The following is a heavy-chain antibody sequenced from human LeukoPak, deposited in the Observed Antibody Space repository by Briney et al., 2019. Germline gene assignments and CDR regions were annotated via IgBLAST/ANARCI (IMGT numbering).Heavy chain of an antibody. CDR1: GGSISSSSYY. Sequence: SETLSLTCTVSGGSISSSSYYWGWVRQPPGKGLEWIVSIYYSGSTYYNPSLKSQVTISVDTSKNQFSLKLSSVTAADTAVYYCARLNISTGSHFDYWGQGTLVTVSS. V-gene: IGHV4-39*01. D-gene: IGHD3-9*01. J-gene: IGHJ4*02. CDR3: ARLNISTGSHFDY. CDR2: IYYSGST.